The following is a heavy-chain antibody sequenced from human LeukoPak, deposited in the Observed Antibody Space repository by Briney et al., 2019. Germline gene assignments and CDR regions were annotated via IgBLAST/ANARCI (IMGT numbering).Heavy chain of an antibody. D-gene: IGHD5-24*01. J-gene: IGHJ3*02. CDR1: GFTFSDCY. V-gene: IGHV3-69-1*01. Sequence: GGSLRLSCAASGFTFSDCYMSWIRQAPGKGPEWVSSITSGRTTYYADSVKGRFTISNDNAKKSLYLQMNSLRAEDTAVYYCARARRPKWERDAYTSKESAFDIWGQGTMVTVS. CDR3: ARARRPKWERDAYTSKESAFDI. CDR2: ITSGRTT.